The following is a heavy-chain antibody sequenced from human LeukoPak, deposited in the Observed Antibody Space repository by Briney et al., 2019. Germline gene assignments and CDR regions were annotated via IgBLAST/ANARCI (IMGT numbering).Heavy chain of an antibody. J-gene: IGHJ4*02. CDR1: GVSVSSYY. Sequence: PSETLSLTCTVSGVSVSSYYWAWVRQPAGKGLEWIGRIYSSGITNYNPSLRSRVTISLDTSKNQFSLKLSSVTAADTAVYYCATEGPLIWRPPHFDSWGQGTLVTVSS. CDR2: IYSSGIT. V-gene: IGHV4-4*07. CDR3: ATEGPLIWRPPHFDS. D-gene: IGHD2-15*01.